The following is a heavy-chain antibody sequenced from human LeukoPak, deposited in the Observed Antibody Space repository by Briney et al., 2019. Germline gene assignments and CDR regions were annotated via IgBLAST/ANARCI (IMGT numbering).Heavy chain of an antibody. CDR1: GYTFTSYG. D-gene: IGHD5-18*01. V-gene: IGHV1-18*01. CDR3: ARVVRRQTRGYSNGSGSLEQDNWFDP. CDR2: ISAYNGNT. J-gene: IGHJ5*02. Sequence: GASVKVSCKASGYTFTSYGISWVRQAPGQGLEWMGWISAYNGNTNYAQKLQGRVTMTTDTSTSTAYMELRSLRSDDTAVYYCARVVRRQTRGYSNGSGSLEQDNWFDPWGQGTLVTVSS.